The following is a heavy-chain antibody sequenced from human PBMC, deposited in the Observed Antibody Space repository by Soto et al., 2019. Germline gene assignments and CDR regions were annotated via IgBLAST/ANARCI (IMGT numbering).Heavy chain of an antibody. CDR3: ARNWNDGFYGMDV. V-gene: IGHV3-53*01. CDR1: GFTVSSNY. D-gene: IGHD1-1*01. CDR2: IYSGGST. J-gene: IGHJ6*02. Sequence: VQLVESGGGLIQPGGSLRLSCAASGFTVSSNYMSWVRQAPGKGLEWVSVIYSGGSTYYADSVKGRFTISRDNSKNTLYLQMNSLRAEDTAVYYCARNWNDGFYGMDVWGQGTTVTVSS.